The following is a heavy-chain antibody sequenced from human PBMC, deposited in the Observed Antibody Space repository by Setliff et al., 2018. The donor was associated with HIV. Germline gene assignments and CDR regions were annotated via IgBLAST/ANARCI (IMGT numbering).Heavy chain of an antibody. V-gene: IGHV3-53*01. J-gene: IGHJ3*01. CDR3: AKPTSGLYPRSFDL. CDR1: EFPVSDKY. Sequence: ETLSLTCNVSEFPVSDKYMGWVRQAPGKGLEWVAVIYSVDTHYADSVKGRFTISRDDGNNVLFLQMNSLTPEDTAIYYCAKPTSGLYPRSFDLWGQGTKVTVSS. CDR2: IYSVDT. D-gene: IGHD1-26*01.